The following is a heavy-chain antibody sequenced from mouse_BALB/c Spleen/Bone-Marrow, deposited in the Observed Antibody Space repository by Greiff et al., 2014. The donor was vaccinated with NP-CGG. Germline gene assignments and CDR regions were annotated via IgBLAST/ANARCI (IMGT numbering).Heavy chain of an antibody. CDR3: ARKGAMITHYYAMDY. Sequence: EVQLQESGGGLVQPGGSRKLSCAASGFTFSSFGMHWVRQAPEKGLEWVAYISNGSSTIYYADTVKGRFTISRDNPKNTLFLQMASLRSDDTAMYYCARKGAMITHYYAMDYWGQGTSVTVSS. J-gene: IGHJ4*01. D-gene: IGHD2-4*01. V-gene: IGHV5-17*02. CDR2: ISNGSSTI. CDR1: GFTFSSFG.